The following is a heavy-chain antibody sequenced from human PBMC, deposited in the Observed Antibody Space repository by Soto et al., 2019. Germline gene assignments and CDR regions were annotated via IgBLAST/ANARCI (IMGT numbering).Heavy chain of an antibody. Sequence: QVQLQESGPGLVKPSETLSLTCTVSGGSVSSANYYWSWIRQPPGKGLEWIGYIYYSGSTDYNPSLKSRVTISVDTSKNQFSLKLSSGTAADTAVYYCARARSGGRFDYWGQGTLVTVSS. CDR3: ARARSGGRFDY. CDR1: GGSVSSANYY. CDR2: IYYSGST. J-gene: IGHJ4*02. D-gene: IGHD2-15*01. V-gene: IGHV4-61*01.